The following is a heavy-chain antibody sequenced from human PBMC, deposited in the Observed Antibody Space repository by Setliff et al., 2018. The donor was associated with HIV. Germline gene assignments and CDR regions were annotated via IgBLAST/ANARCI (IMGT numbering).Heavy chain of an antibody. Sequence: SETLSLTCTVSGDSVSNGRYYWSWIRQPAGKGLEWIGHIYTSGGTDYNPSLKSRVTISVDTSKKQVSLKLNSVTAADTAVYYCARGLSIFGVSTPGFYSFMDVWGKGTTVTVSS. CDR3: ARGLSIFGVSTPGFYSFMDV. J-gene: IGHJ6*03. CDR1: GDSVSNGRYY. CDR2: IYTSGGT. V-gene: IGHV4-61*10. D-gene: IGHD3-3*01.